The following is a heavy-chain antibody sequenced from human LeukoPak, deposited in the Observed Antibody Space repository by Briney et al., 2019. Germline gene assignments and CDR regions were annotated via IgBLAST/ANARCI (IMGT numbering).Heavy chain of an antibody. J-gene: IGHJ4*02. Sequence: PGESLKISCQGSGYSFTTYWIGWVRQLPGKGLEWMGIIYPGDSDTRYSPSFRGQVTISADKSISTAYLQWSSLKASGTAMYYCARQYYYDSSAYTGFDYWGQGTLVTVSS. CDR2: IYPGDSDT. D-gene: IGHD3-22*01. CDR3: ARQYYYDSSAYTGFDY. CDR1: GYSFTTYW. V-gene: IGHV5-51*01.